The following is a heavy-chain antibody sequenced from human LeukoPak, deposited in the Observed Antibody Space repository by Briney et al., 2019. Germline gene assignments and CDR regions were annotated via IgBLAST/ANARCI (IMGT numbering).Heavy chain of an antibody. CDR1: GFTFSDYY. CDR3: ARASWYQLLYEDDY. CDR2: ISSSGSTI. Sequence: GGSLRLSCAASGFTFSDYYMSWIRQAPGKGLEWGSYISSSGSTIYYADSVKGRFTISRDNAKNSLYLQMNSLRAEDTAVYYCARASWYQLLYEDDYWGQGTLVTVSS. D-gene: IGHD2-2*02. V-gene: IGHV3-11*01. J-gene: IGHJ4*02.